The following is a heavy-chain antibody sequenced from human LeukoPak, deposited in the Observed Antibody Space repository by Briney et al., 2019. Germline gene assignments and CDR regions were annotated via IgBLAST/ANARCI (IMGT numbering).Heavy chain of an antibody. J-gene: IGHJ4*02. CDR3: ARDLMFGLLGYYFDY. CDR1: GGTFSSYA. V-gene: IGHV1-69*13. CDR2: IIPIFGTA. Sequence: GASVKASCKASGGTFSSYAISWVRQAPGQGLEWMEGIIPIFGTANYAQKFQGRVTITADESTSTAYMELSSLRSEDTAVYYGARDLMFGLLGYYFDYWGQGTLVTVSS. D-gene: IGHD3-10*02.